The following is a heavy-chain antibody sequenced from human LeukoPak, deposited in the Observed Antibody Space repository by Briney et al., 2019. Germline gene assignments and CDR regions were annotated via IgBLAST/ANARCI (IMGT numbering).Heavy chain of an antibody. J-gene: IGHJ3*02. CDR2: IYHDGNT. Sequence: PSETLSLTCAVSGGSITTPSWWIWVRQPPGKGLEWMGEIYHDGNTDYNPSLKSRVTISVDRSKDQFSLKLSSVTAADTAVYYCASYVWFGELSSRSGPGAFDIWGQGTMVTVSS. D-gene: IGHD3-10*01. CDR3: ASYVWFGELSSRSGPGAFDI. V-gene: IGHV4-4*02. CDR1: GGSITTPSW.